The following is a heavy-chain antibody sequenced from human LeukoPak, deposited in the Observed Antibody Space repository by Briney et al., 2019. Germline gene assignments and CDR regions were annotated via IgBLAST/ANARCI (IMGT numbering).Heavy chain of an antibody. V-gene: IGHV3-48*03. D-gene: IGHD3-22*01. CDR3: ARSYYYDSSGYPLLYMDV. J-gene: IGHJ6*03. CDR1: GFTFSSYE. Sequence: GGSLRLSCAASGFTFSSYEMNWVRQAPGKGLEWVSYISSSGSTIYYADSVKGRLTISRNNAKNSLYLQMNSLRAEDTAVYYCARSYYYDSSGYPLLYMDVWGKGTTVTVSS. CDR2: ISSSGSTI.